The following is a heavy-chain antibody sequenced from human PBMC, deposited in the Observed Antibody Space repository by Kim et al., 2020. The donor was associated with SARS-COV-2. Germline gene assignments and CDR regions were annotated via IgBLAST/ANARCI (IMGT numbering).Heavy chain of an antibody. CDR3: AKGVDVLTGYYRNNWFDP. CDR2: IYYTGTT. J-gene: IGHJ5*02. V-gene: IGHV4-59*13. Sequence: SETLSLTCTVSGGAIGSNFWTWVRQPPGKGLEWIGYIYYTGTTDYNPSLKSRVTISVDTSKKKCSLKLTSVTAADTAAYYCAKGVDVLTGYYRNNWFDP. D-gene: IGHD3-9*01. CDR1: GGAIGSNF.